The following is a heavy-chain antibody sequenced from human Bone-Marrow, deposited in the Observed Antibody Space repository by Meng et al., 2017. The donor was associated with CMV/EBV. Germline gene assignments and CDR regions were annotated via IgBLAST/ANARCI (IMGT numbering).Heavy chain of an antibody. J-gene: IGHJ6*02. V-gene: IGHV1-46*01. Sequence: ASVKVSCKASGYTFTSYYMHWVRQAPGQGLEWMGIINPSGGSTSYAQKFQGRVTMTRDTSTSTVYMELSSLRSEDTAVYYCARDQVFWSGYPLYYGMDVWGQGTTVTVSS. CDR1: GYTFTSYY. CDR3: ARDQVFWSGYPLYYGMDV. CDR2: INPSGGST. D-gene: IGHD3-3*01.